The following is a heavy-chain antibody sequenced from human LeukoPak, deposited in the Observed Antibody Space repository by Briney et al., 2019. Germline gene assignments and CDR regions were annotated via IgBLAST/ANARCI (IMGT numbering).Heavy chain of an antibody. Sequence: ASVKVSCXASGGTFSSYAISWVRQARGQGLEWMGGIIPIFGTANYAQRFQGRVTITTDESTSTAYMELSSLRSEDTAVYYCAGDYTLIAYWGQGTLVTVSS. D-gene: IGHD3-16*02. CDR3: AGDYTLIAY. V-gene: IGHV1-69*05. CDR2: IIPIFGTA. J-gene: IGHJ4*02. CDR1: GGTFSSYA.